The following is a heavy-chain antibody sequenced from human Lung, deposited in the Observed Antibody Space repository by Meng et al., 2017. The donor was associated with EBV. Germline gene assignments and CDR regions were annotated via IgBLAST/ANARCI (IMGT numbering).Heavy chain of an antibody. D-gene: IGHD3-3*01. CDR1: GYTFSNYV. Sequence: QGSVVQLGREGKKPWAPGKVSGNAFGYTFSNYVSTRVRQAPGQGLEWIGWISAYNGNTNYAQTLQGRVTMNTDTSTSTAYMELGSLGSDDTAVYYCARVEVVITSGDYWGQGTLVTVSS. CDR2: ISAYNGNT. V-gene: IGHV1-18*01. CDR3: ARVEVVITSGDY. J-gene: IGHJ4*02.